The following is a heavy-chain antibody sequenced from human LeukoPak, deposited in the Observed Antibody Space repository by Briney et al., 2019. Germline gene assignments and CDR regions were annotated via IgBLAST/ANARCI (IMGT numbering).Heavy chain of an antibody. CDR3: ARAHSGSYSIAY. D-gene: IGHD1-26*01. Sequence: GASVKVSCKASGGTFSSYAISWVRQAPGQGLEWMGGIIPIFGTANYAQKSQGRVTITADESTSTAYMELSSLRSEDTAVYYCARAHSGSYSIAYWGQGTLVTVSS. CDR2: IIPIFGTA. J-gene: IGHJ4*02. CDR1: GGTFSSYA. V-gene: IGHV1-69*13.